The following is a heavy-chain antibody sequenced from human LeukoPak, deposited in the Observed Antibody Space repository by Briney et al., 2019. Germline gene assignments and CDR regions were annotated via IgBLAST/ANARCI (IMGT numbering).Heavy chain of an antibody. D-gene: IGHD2-15*01. CDR2: IVVGSGNT. V-gene: IGHV1-58*01. CDR3: ASHIVVVVAAPQEKTGWFDP. J-gene: IGHJ5*02. CDR1: GFTFTSSA. Sequence: SVKVSCKASGFTFTSSAVQWVRQARGQRLEWIGWIVVGSGNTNYAQKFQERVTITRDMSTSTAYMELSSLRSEDTAVYYCASHIVVVVAAPQEKTGWFDPWDQGTLVTVSS.